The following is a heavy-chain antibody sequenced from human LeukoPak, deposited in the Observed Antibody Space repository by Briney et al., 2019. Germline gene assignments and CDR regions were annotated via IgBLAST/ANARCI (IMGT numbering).Heavy chain of an antibody. CDR2: ISSSSSYI. J-gene: IGHJ6*02. Sequence: GGSLRLSCAASGFTFSSYSMKWVRQAPGKGLEWVSSISSSSSYIYYADSVKGRFTISRDNAKNSLYLQMNSLRAEDTAVYYCARDGPVLRFLEWLWHGMDVWGQGTTVTVSS. CDR1: GFTFSSYS. V-gene: IGHV3-21*01. D-gene: IGHD3-3*01. CDR3: ARDGPVLRFLEWLWHGMDV.